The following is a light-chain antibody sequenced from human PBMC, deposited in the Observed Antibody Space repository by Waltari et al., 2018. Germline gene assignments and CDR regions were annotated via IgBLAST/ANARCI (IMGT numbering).Light chain of an antibody. CDR3: ASWDDSLSSPV. J-gene: IGLJ2*01. CDR1: SSNIGQNY. CDR2: KTN. V-gene: IGLV1-47*01. Sequence: QSVLTQPPSASATPGPRVTLSCSGSSSNIGQNYVYWYQQLPGKAPKLVIFKTNDRPSGVPDRFSGSKSGTSGSLAISGLRSEDEADYYCASWDDSLSSPVFGGGTKLTVL.